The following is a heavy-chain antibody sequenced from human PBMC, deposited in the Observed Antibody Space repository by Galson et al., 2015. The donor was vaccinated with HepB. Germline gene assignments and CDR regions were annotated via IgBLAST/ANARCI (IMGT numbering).Heavy chain of an antibody. D-gene: IGHD4-11*01. CDR1: GFTFSSYA. J-gene: IGHJ4*02. CDR2: ISGSGGST. V-gene: IGHV3-23*01. Sequence: SLRLSCAASGFTFSSYAMSWVRQAPGKGLEWVSAISGSGGSTYYADSVKGRFTISRDNSKNTLYLQMNSLRAEDTAVYYCAKDLNKDSNYEFFWLFDYWGQGTLVTVSS. CDR3: AKDLNKDSNYEFFWLFDY.